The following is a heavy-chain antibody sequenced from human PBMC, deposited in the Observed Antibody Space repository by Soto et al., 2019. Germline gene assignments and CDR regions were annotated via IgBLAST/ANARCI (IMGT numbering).Heavy chain of an antibody. J-gene: IGHJ6*03. Sequence: GGSLRLSCAASGFTFSSYGMHWVRQAPGKGLEWVAVIWYDGSNKYYADSVKGRFTISRDNSKNTLYLQMNSLRAEDTAVYYCAREGWLYQYYYYMDVWGKGTTVTVSS. V-gene: IGHV3-33*01. D-gene: IGHD2-2*02. CDR3: AREGWLYQYYYYMDV. CDR2: IWYDGSNK. CDR1: GFTFSSYG.